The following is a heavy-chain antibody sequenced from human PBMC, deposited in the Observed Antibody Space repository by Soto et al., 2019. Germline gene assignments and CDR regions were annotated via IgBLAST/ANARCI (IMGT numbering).Heavy chain of an antibody. Sequence: CLRLSCEASGFTFSRYAMHWVRQAPGGGLDWVAVISRDGTTTYYGDSVKGRFTVSRDNSKNTVFLSMTSLGPDDTAVFYCAGSSSGAVTDSINIWGQGCMVTVAS. CDR2: ISRDGTTT. J-gene: IGHJ4*02. CDR3: AGSSSGAVTDSINI. V-gene: IGHV3-30-3*01. D-gene: IGHD6-19*01. CDR1: GFTFSRYA.